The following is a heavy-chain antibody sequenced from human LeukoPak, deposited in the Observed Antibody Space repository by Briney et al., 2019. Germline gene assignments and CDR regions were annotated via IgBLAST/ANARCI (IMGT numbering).Heavy chain of an antibody. V-gene: IGHV3-23*01. CDR2: IRGSGGST. CDR3: AKGTSPYYYGMDV. CDR1: GFTFSSYA. J-gene: IGHJ6*02. D-gene: IGHD1-7*01. Sequence: GGSLRLSCATSGFTFSSYAMSWVRQAPGKGLEWVSAIRGSGGSTYYADSVKGGFTISRDNSKNTLYLQMNSLRAEDTAVYYCAKGTSPYYYGMDVWGQGTTVTVSS.